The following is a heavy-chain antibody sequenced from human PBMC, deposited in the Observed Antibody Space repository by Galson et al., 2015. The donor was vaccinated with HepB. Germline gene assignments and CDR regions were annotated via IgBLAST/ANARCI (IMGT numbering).Heavy chain of an antibody. CDR1: GIIVSSYG. D-gene: IGHD3-10*01. Sequence: SLRLSCAVSGIIVSSYGMQWVRQAPGKGLEWVTHILHDGTKKYYANSVKDRFTISRDNSKNTLYLQMNSLRTEDTAVYYCAGRGELGSYSFDPWGQGTLVTVSS. V-gene: IGHV3-33*03. CDR3: AGRGELGSYSFDP. CDR2: ILHDGTKK. J-gene: IGHJ5*02.